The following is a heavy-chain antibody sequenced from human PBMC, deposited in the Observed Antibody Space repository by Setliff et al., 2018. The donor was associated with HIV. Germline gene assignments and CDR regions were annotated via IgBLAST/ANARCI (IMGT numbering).Heavy chain of an antibody. V-gene: IGHV1-2*05. CDR2: INPNSGGT. D-gene: IGHD2-8*01. Sequence: ASVKVSCKASAYTFTDYYIHWVRQAPGQGLEWMGRINPNSGGTNYVQKFQGRVTMTRDRSVSTAYMELSRLRSDDTGVYYCASKVHCTNGVCLDAFDIWGQGTMVTVSS. CDR3: ASKVHCTNGVCLDAFDI. CDR1: AYTFTDYY. J-gene: IGHJ3*02.